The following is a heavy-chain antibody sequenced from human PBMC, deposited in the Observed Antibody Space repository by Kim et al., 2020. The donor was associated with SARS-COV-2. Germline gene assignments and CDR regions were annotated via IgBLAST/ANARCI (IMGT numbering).Heavy chain of an antibody. V-gene: IGHV3-23*01. Sequence: GGSLRLSCAASGFTFSSYAMSWVRQAPGKGLEWVSAISGSGGSTYYADSVKGRFTISRDNSKNTLYLQMNSLRAEDTAVYYCAVYCSGGSCYGLGADYWGQGTLVTVSS. D-gene: IGHD2-15*01. CDR1: GFTFSSYA. CDR2: ISGSGGST. CDR3: AVYCSGGSCYGLGADY. J-gene: IGHJ4*02.